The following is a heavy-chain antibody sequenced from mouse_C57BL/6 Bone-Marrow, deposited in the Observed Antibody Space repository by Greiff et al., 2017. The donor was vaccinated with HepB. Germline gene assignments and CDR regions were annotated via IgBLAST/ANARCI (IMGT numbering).Heavy chain of an antibody. J-gene: IGHJ2*01. D-gene: IGHD2-5*01. CDR2: ISYDGSN. V-gene: IGHV3-6*01. CDR1: GYSITSGYY. CDR3: ASAYYSNYEYYFDY. Sequence: ESGPGLVKPSQSLSLTCSVTGYSITSGYYWNWIRQFPGNKLEWMGYISYDGSNNYNPSLKNRISITRDTSKNQFFLKLNSVTTEDTATYYCASAYYSNYEYYFDYWGQGTTLTVSS.